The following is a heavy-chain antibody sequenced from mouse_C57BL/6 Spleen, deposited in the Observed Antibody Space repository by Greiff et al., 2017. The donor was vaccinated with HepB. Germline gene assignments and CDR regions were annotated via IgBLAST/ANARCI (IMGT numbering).Heavy chain of an antibody. Sequence: VKLMESGAELVKPGASVKISCKASGYAFSSYWMNWVKQRPGKGLEWIGQIYPGDGDTNYNGKFKGKATLTADKSSSTAYMQLSSLTSEDSAVYFCARSDYGNLAWFAYWGQGTLVTVSA. V-gene: IGHV1-80*01. CDR2: IYPGDGDT. CDR1: GYAFSSYW. CDR3: ARSDYGNLAWFAY. D-gene: IGHD2-1*01. J-gene: IGHJ3*01.